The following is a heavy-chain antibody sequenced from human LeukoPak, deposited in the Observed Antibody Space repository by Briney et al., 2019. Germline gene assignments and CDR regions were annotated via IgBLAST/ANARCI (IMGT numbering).Heavy chain of an antibody. CDR1: GGSISSGSYD. J-gene: IGHJ4*02. D-gene: IGHD2-2*01. Sequence: PSQTLSLTCTVSGGSISSGSYDWSWIRQPAGKGLEWIGRIYTSGSTNYNPSLKSRVTISVDTSKNQFSLKLSSVTAADTAVYYCARYCSSTSCEHRNRYYFGFWGQGTLVTVSS. CDR2: IYTSGST. CDR3: ARYCSSTSCEHRNRYYFGF. V-gene: IGHV4-61*02.